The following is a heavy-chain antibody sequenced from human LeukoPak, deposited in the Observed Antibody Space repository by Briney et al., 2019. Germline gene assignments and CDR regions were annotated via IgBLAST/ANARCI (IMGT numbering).Heavy chain of an antibody. V-gene: IGHV4-4*07. CDR3: ARERGGWDSGCDYKSYYYYMDV. D-gene: IGHD5-12*01. Sequence: PSETLSLTCTVSGGSISSYYWSWIRQPAGKGLEWIGRIYTSGSTNYNPSLKSRVTMSVDTSKNQFSLKLSSVTAADTAVYYCARERGGWDSGCDYKSYYYYMDVWGKGTTVTVSS. CDR1: GGSISSYY. J-gene: IGHJ6*03. CDR2: IYTSGST.